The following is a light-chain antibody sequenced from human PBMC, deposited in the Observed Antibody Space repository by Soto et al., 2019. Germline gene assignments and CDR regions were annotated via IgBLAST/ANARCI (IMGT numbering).Light chain of an antibody. Sequence: EVVMTQSPATLSVSPGEGATLSCRASQSVRRNLAWYQKKPGQSHRLLIYGASTRATAVPAWFSGSGSGTEFTLTISSLQSEDFAVYYCQQYDNWPLTFGGGTQVEIK. CDR1: QSVRRN. V-gene: IGKV3-15*01. CDR2: GAS. CDR3: QQYDNWPLT. J-gene: IGKJ4*01.